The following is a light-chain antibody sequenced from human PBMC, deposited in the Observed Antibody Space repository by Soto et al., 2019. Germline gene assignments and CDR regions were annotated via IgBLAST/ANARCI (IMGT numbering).Light chain of an antibody. J-gene: IGKJ5*01. CDR2: AAT. CDR1: QSISGY. V-gene: IGKV1-39*01. Sequence: DIQMTQSPSSLFASVGDRVTITCRASQSISGYLDWYQQRPGKAPSLLIYAATRLHSGVPSRFSGSGSGTDFPLTISSLQPEEFATYYCQLSYRSISFGQGTRLEMK. CDR3: QLSYRSIS.